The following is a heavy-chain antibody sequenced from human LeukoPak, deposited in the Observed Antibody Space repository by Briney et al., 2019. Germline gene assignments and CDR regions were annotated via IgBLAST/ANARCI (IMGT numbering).Heavy chain of an antibody. CDR2: INPNSGGT. Sequence: ASVKVSCKASGYTFTGYYMHWVRQAPGQGLEWMGWINPNSGGTNYAQKFQGRVTMTRDTSISTAYMELSRLRSDDTAVYYCARRYCNSTSCYNFDYWGQGTLVPVSS. V-gene: IGHV1-2*02. CDR3: ARRYCNSTSCYNFDY. D-gene: IGHD2-2*02. J-gene: IGHJ4*02. CDR1: GYTFTGYY.